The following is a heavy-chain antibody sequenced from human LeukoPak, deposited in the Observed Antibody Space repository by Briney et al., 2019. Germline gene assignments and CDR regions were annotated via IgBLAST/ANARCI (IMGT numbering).Heavy chain of an antibody. CDR2: ISGTGGTT. J-gene: IGHJ6*04. D-gene: IGHD3-10*01. Sequence: GGSLRLSCAASGFTFSTYGMSWVRQAAGKGLEWVSSISGTGGTTYYADSVKGRFTISRDNSENTLYLQMNSLRAEDRAVYYCAKGLIEMVRGEHVGVYYYFGMDVWGKGTTVTVSS. V-gene: IGHV3-23*01. CDR1: GFTFSTYG. CDR3: AKGLIEMVRGEHVGVYYYFGMDV.